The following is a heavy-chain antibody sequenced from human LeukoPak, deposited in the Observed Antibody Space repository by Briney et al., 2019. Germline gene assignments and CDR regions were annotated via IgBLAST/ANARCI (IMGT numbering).Heavy chain of an antibody. CDR2: ISAYNGNT. J-gene: IGHJ1*01. Sequence: ASVKVSCKASGYSFTSYGISWVRQAPGQGLEWMGWISAYNGNTNYAEKIQGRVTMTADTSTNTVYMELRSLRSDDTAVYYCARDLYGDREYFSHWGLGTVVTVSS. CDR1: GYSFTSYG. D-gene: IGHD4-17*01. CDR3: ARDLYGDREYFSH. V-gene: IGHV1-18*01.